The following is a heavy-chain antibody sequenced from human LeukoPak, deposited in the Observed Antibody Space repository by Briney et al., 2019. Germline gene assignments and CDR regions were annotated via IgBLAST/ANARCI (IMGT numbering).Heavy chain of an antibody. D-gene: IGHD2-2*01. Sequence: GGSLRLSCAASGFTFSSYWIHWVRQAPGKGLVWVSRINGDGSGTGYADSVKGRFTISRDNSKNTLYLQMNSLRAEDTAVYYCARETLREARDRSSTSCPLGYWGQGTLVTVSS. V-gene: IGHV3-74*01. J-gene: IGHJ4*02. CDR3: ARETLREARDRSSTSCPLGY. CDR2: INGDGSGT. CDR1: GFTFSSYW.